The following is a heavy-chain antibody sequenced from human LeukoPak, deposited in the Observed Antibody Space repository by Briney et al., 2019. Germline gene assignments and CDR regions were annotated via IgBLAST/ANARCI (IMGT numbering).Heavy chain of an antibody. Sequence: SETLSLTCAVYGGSFSGYYWSWIRQPPGKGLEWIGEINHSGSTNYNPSLKSRVTISVDTSKNQFSLKLSSVTAADTAVYYCARESIAVAGSYWYFDLWGRGTLVTVSS. CDR1: GGSFSGYY. V-gene: IGHV4-34*01. CDR2: INHSGST. D-gene: IGHD6-19*01. CDR3: ARESIAVAGSYWYFDL. J-gene: IGHJ2*01.